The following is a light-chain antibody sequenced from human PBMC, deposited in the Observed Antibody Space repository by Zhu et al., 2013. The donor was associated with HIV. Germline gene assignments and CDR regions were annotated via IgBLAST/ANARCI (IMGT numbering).Light chain of an antibody. V-gene: IGKV3-20*01. J-gene: IGKJ3*01. CDR1: QTVTSNY. Sequence: EIVMTQSPATLSVSPGERATLSCRASQTVTSNYLAWYQHKPGQAPRLLIYGASSRAAGIPDRFSGSGSGTEFSLTISRLEPEDFAVYYCQQYSNSLFTFGPGTRVD. CDR2: GAS. CDR3: QQYSNSLFT.